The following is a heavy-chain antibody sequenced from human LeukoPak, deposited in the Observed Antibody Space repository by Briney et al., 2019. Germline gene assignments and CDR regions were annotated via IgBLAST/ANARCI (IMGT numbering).Heavy chain of an antibody. CDR2: INAGNGNT. D-gene: IGHD3-16*02. V-gene: IGHV1-3*01. J-gene: IGHJ3*02. Sequence: ASVKVSCKASGYTFTSYAMHWVRQAPGQRLEWMGWINAGNGNTKYSQKFQGRVTITRDTSASTAYMELSSLRTEDTAVYYCARPGHEDRWVRRPIDAFDIWGQGTMVTVSS. CDR3: ARPGHEDRWVRRPIDAFDI. CDR1: GYTFTSYA.